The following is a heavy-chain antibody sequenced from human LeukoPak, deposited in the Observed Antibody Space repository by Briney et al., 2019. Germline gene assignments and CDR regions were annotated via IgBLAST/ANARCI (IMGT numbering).Heavy chain of an antibody. Sequence: SDTLSFTCTASGGSISYYYWSWLRQPPGKGLEWSGYIYYSGSTNYNPSLKSRVTISVDTSKNKFSLKLSSVTAADTAVYYCARVKLRGANYYGMDVWGQGTTVTVSS. D-gene: IGHD2-15*01. V-gene: IGHV4-59*12. CDR3: ARVKLRGANYYGMDV. CDR2: IYYSGST. CDR1: GGSISYYY. J-gene: IGHJ6*02.